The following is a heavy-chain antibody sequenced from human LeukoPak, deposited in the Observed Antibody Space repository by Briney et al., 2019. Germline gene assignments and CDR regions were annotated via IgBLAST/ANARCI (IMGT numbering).Heavy chain of an antibody. CDR1: GGSISSYY. CDR2: IYYTGTT. V-gene: IGHV4-59*08. CDR3: ARLLYGDYVVDY. D-gene: IGHD4-17*01. Sequence: SETLSLTCTVSGGSISSYYWSWIRQPPGKALEWIGNIYYTGTTKYNSSLKSRVTISLNKSKNQFSLNLSSVTAADTAVYYCARLLYGDYVVDYWGHGTLGTVSS. J-gene: IGHJ4*01.